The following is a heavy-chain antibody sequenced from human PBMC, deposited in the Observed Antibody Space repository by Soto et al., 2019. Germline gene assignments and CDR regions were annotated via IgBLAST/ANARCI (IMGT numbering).Heavy chain of an antibody. CDR1: GFTFSSYG. Sequence: GGSLRLSCAVSGFTFSSYGVYRVRQAPGKGLEWVSSISSSSSYIYYADSVKGRFTISRDNAKNSLYLQMNSLRAEDTAVYYCARPPFMITFGGVIAPDAFDIWGQGTMVTVSS. CDR3: ARPPFMITFGGVIAPDAFDI. V-gene: IGHV3-21*01. D-gene: IGHD3-16*02. CDR2: ISSSSSYI. J-gene: IGHJ3*02.